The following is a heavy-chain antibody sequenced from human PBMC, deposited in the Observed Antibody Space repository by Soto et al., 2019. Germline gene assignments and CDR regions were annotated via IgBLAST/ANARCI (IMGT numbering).Heavy chain of an antibody. CDR2: INPSGGST. J-gene: IGHJ4*02. V-gene: IGHV1-46*01. Sequence: ASVKVSCKASGYTFTSYYMHWVRQAPGQGLEWMGIINPSGGSTSYAQKFQGRVTMTRDTSTSTVYMELSSLRSEDTAVYYCARDRPPYYDSSGHFDYWGQGTLVTVSS. D-gene: IGHD3-22*01. CDR1: GYTFTSYY. CDR3: ARDRPPYYDSSGHFDY.